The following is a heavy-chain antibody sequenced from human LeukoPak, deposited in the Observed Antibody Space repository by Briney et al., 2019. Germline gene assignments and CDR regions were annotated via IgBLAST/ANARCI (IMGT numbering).Heavy chain of an antibody. Sequence: SETLSLTCTVSGGSISSYYWSWIRQPAGKGLEWIGYIFYSGTTNYNPSLKSRVTISLDTSKNQFSLKLSSVTAADTAVYYCARGLPSGSYFSDAFDIWGQGTTVTVSS. CDR3: ARGLPSGSYFSDAFDI. CDR2: IFYSGTT. J-gene: IGHJ3*02. V-gene: IGHV4-59*01. D-gene: IGHD1-26*01. CDR1: GGSISSYY.